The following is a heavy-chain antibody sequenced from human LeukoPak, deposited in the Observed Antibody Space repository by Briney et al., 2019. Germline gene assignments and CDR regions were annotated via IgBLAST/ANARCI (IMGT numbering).Heavy chain of an antibody. CDR3: ARGGLYSSSWYYFDY. D-gene: IGHD6-13*01. J-gene: IGHJ4*02. V-gene: IGHV3-30*03. Sequence: GRSLRLSCAASGFTFSSYGIHWVRQAPGKGLEWVAVISYDGNNKYYADSVKGRFTISRDNSKNTLYLQMNSLRGEDTAVYYCARGGLYSSSWYYFDYWGQGTPVTVSS. CDR2: ISYDGNNK. CDR1: GFTFSSYG.